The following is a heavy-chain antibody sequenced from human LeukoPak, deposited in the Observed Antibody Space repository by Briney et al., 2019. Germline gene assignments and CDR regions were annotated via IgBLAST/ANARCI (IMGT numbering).Heavy chain of an antibody. J-gene: IGHJ4*02. CDR2: ISIDGNTI. V-gene: IGHV3-11*04. CDR3: ARAGRGSWYGEQPLFDY. CDR1: GFTFSAHY. D-gene: IGHD1/OR15-1a*01. Sequence: GGSLRLSCAASGFTFSAHYMSWIRQAPGKGLEWVSYISIDGNTIYYADSVKGRFTISRDNAKNSLYLQMGSLRAEDTAVYYCARAGRGSWYGEQPLFDYWGQGTLVTVSS.